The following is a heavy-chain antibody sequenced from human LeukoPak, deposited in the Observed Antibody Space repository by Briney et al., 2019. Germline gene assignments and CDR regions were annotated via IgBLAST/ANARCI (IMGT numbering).Heavy chain of an antibody. CDR1: GFTFSSYW. CDR3: AKQGGGFWSGYFDY. V-gene: IGHV3-74*01. J-gene: IGHJ4*02. CDR2: INSDGSST. D-gene: IGHD3-3*01. Sequence: GGSLRLSCAASGFTFSSYWMHWVRQAPGKGLVWVSRINSDGSSTSYADSVKGRFTISRDNAKNTLYLQMNSLRAEDTAVYYCAKQGGGFWSGYFDYWGQGTLVTVSS.